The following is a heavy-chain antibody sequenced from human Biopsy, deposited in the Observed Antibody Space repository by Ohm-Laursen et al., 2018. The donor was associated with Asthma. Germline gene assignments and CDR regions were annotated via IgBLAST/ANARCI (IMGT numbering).Heavy chain of an antibody. D-gene: IGHD3-22*01. J-gene: IGHJ4*02. CDR3: ARAQDYYDSRGYYRSFDY. V-gene: IGHV4-31*03. CDR1: YGSITSGGYY. Sequence: SQTLSLTCTVSYGSITSGGYYWTWIRQHPGKGLEWIGFIYYSGSTYYNPSLKSRVSISIDTSKNQFPQKLSSVTAADTAVYYCARAQDYYDSRGYYRSFDYWGQGTLVTVSS. CDR2: IYYSGST.